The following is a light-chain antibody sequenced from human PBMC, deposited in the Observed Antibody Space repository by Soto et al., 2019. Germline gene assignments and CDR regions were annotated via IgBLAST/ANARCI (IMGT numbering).Light chain of an antibody. CDR2: EVN. V-gene: IGLV2-14*01. Sequence: QSALTQPASVSGSPGQSITISCTGSTTDVGTYNYVSWYQHHPGKAPKLMIYEVNNRPSGISNRFSGAKSGNTASLTVSGLQAEDEADYYCSSYTNTGTIVLFGGGTKVTVL. J-gene: IGLJ2*01. CDR3: SSYTNTGTIVL. CDR1: TTDVGTYNY.